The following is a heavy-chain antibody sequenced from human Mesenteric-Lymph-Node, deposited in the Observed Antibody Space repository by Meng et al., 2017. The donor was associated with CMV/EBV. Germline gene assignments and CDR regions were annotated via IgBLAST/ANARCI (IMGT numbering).Heavy chain of an antibody. Sequence: TGDGIGRVRQRTGKGREWMGIIYPGVSDTRYSTSFQGQVTISADKSISTAYLQWSSLKASDTAMYYCAKLGYCSSTSCPWAEYIQHWGQGTLVTVSS. CDR1: TGDG. CDR3: AKLGYCSSTSCPWAEYIQH. CDR2: IYPGVSDT. J-gene: IGHJ1*01. D-gene: IGHD2-2*01. V-gene: IGHV5-51*01.